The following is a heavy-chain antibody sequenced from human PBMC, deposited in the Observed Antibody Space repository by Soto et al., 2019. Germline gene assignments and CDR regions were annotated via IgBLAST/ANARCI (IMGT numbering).Heavy chain of an antibody. D-gene: IGHD3-9*01. CDR3: ATGTFFDWLDNPDHPLDI. J-gene: IGHJ3*02. Sequence: SETLSLTCAVSGGSISSGGYSWSWIRQPPGKGLEWIGNIYYNGSTNYNPSLKSRVTISVDTSKNPFALKLSFVSAAVTAFFFCATGTFFDWLDNPDHPLDIWGQGTMVTVSS. CDR2: IYYNGST. CDR1: GGSISSGGYS. V-gene: IGHV4-61*08.